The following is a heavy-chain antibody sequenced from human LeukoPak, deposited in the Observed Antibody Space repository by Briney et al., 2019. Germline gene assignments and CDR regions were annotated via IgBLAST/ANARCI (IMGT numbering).Heavy chain of an antibody. J-gene: IGHJ3*02. CDR2: IHSDGSST. CDR3: ARRDGFDAFDI. CDR1: GFTFSSYW. Sequence: GGSLRLSCAASGFTFSSYWMNWVRQAPGKGLVWVSRIHSDGSSTSYADSVKGRFTISRDNAKNTLYLQMNSLRAEDTAVYYCARRDGFDAFDIWRQGTMVTVSS. V-gene: IGHV3-74*01. D-gene: IGHD3-10*01.